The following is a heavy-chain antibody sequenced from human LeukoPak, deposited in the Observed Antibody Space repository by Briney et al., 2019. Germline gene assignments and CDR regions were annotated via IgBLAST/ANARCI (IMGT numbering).Heavy chain of an antibody. CDR3: ARMRPDPYYDILTGYYKTIDY. CDR1: GDSISSGDYY. Sequence: SQTLSLTCTVSGDSISSGDYYWTWIRQPPGKGLEWIGYIYFTGTTYYNPSLKSRVTISVDTSKNQFSLNLSSVTAADTAVYYCARMRPDPYYDILTGYYKTIDYWGQGTLVTVSS. V-gene: IGHV4-30-4*01. D-gene: IGHD3-9*01. CDR2: IYFTGTT. J-gene: IGHJ4*02.